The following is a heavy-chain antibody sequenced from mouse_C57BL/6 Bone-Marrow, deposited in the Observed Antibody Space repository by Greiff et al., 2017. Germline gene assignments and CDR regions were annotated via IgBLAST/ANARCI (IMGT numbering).Heavy chain of an antibody. J-gene: IGHJ3*01. V-gene: IGHV1-81*01. CDR2: IYPRSGNT. Sequence: QVQLKQSGAELARPGASVKLSCKASGYTFTSYGISWVKQRTGQGLEWIGEIYPRSGNTYYNEKFKGKATLTADKSSSTAYMELRSLTSEYSAVYCCASPPYYGSSYRGFAYWGQGTLVTVSA. CDR3: ASPPYYGSSYRGFAY. CDR1: GYTFTSYG. D-gene: IGHD1-1*01.